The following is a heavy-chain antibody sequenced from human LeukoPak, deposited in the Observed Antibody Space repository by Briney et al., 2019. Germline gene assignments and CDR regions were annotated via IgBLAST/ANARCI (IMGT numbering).Heavy chain of an antibody. CDR1: GFTFSSYS. D-gene: IGHD2-2*02. CDR3: ARDLHCSSTSCYRRGYYYYGMDV. Sequence: PGGSLRLSCAASGFTFSSYSMNWVRQAPGKGLEWVSSISSSSSYIYYADSVKGRFTISRDNAKNSLYLQMNSLRAEDTAVYYCARDLHCSSTSCYRRGYYYYGMDVWGQGTTVTVSS. J-gene: IGHJ6*02. CDR2: ISSSSSYI. V-gene: IGHV3-21*01.